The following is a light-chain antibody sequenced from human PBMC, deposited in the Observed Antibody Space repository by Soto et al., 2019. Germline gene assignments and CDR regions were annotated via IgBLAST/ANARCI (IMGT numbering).Light chain of an antibody. CDR3: QSYASSRSGV. CDR1: SSNIGAGYD. Sequence: QAVVTQPPSVSGAPGQRVTISCTGSSSNIGAGYDVHWYQQLPGTAPKLLIYGNSNRPSGVPDRFSGSKSGTSASLAITGLQAEDEADYSCQSYASSRSGVFGGGTKLTVL. V-gene: IGLV1-40*01. J-gene: IGLJ3*02. CDR2: GNS.